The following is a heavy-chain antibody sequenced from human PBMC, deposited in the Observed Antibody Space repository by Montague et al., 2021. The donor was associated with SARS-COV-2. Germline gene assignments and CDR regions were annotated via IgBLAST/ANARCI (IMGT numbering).Heavy chain of an antibody. CDR1: GGSFSTYS. D-gene: IGHD3-10*01. Sequence: SETLSLTCAVHGGSFSTYSWNWIRQPPGKGLEWIGEIHHGGGTNYNPSLKSRVTISADTSKNQFSLKLTSVAAADTAVYYCARLGDGVVPSPILGVGPYYSYYMDVWGKGTTVTVSS. CDR3: ARLGDGVVPSPILGVGPYYSYYMDV. V-gene: IGHV4-34*01. J-gene: IGHJ6*03. CDR2: IHHGGGT.